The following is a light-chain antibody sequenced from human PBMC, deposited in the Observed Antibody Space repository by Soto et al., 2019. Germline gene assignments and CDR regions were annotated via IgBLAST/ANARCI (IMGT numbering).Light chain of an antibody. CDR1: QSVSSSY. J-gene: IGKJ1*01. CDR3: QQYGSSPRT. Sequence: EIVLTQSPGTLSLSPGERATLSCRASQSVSSSYLAWYQQKPGQAPRLLIYGASSRATGIPARFSGNGSGRDFPLTISILEPEDFAVYYCQQYGSSPRTFGKGTKVEIK. V-gene: IGKV3-20*01. CDR2: GAS.